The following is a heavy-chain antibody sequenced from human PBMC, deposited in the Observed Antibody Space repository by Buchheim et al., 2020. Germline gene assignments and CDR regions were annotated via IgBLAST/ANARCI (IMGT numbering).Heavy chain of an antibody. CDR1: GFTFSSYW. Sequence: EVQLVESGGGLVQPGGSLRLSCAASGFTFSSYWMSWVRQAPGKGLEWVANIKQDGSEKYYVDSVKGRFTISRDNAKNSLYLQMNSLRAEETAVYYCARAYDFWSGYYGLGYYYMDVWGKGTT. J-gene: IGHJ6*03. CDR2: IKQDGSEK. CDR3: ARAYDFWSGYYGLGYYYMDV. V-gene: IGHV3-7*01. D-gene: IGHD3-3*01.